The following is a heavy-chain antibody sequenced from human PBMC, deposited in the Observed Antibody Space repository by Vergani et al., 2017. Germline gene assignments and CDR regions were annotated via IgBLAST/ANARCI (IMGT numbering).Heavy chain of an antibody. CDR3: ARVVSTNSRIAVACKLDY. CDR2: IYYSGST. J-gene: IGHJ4*02. V-gene: IGHV4-39*01. Sequence: QLQLQESGPGLVKPSETLSLTCTVSGGSISSSSYYWGWIRQPPGKGLEWIGSIYYSGSTYYNPSLKSRVTISVDTSKNQFSLKLSSVTAADTAVYYCARVVSTNSRIAVACKLDYWGQGTLVTVSS. CDR1: GGSISSSSYY. D-gene: IGHD6-19*01.